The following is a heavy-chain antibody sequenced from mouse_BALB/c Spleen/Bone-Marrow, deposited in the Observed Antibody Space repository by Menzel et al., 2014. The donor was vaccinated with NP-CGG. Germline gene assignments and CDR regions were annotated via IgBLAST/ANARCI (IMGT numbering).Heavy chain of an antibody. CDR3: ARGSNYVRYAMDY. J-gene: IGHJ4*01. CDR1: GYSFTGYT. Sequence: VQLQQSGPDPVKPGASMKISCKASGYSFTGYTMNWVKQSHGRNLEWIGLINPYNGGTSYNQKFKGKATLTVDKSSSTAYMELLSLTSEDSAVYYCARGSNYVRYAMDYWGQGTSVTVSS. CDR2: INPYNGGT. V-gene: IGHV1-18*01. D-gene: IGHD2-5*01.